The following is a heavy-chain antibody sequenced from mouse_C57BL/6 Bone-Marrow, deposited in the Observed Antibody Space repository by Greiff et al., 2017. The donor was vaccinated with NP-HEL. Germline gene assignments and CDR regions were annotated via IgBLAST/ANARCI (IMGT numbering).Heavy chain of an antibody. D-gene: IGHD2-2*01. CDR1: GYTFTSYG. CDR3: ARERGYHYFDY. Sequence: VQLQQPGAELVKPGASVNLSGKASGYTFTSYGMHGVKQRPGQGLEWIGRIHPNSGSTNYNEKFKSKATLTVDKSSSTAYMQLSSLTSEDSAVYYCARERGYHYFDYWGQGTTLTVSS. J-gene: IGHJ2*01. CDR2: IHPNSGST. V-gene: IGHV1-64*01.